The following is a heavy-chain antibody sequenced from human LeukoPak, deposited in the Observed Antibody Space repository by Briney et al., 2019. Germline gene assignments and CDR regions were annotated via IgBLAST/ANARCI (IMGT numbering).Heavy chain of an antibody. V-gene: IGHV1-3*01. CDR2: INAGNDNT. CDR1: GYTFTTYA. Sequence: ASVKVSCKASGYTFTTYAIHWVRQAPGQGLEWMGWINAGNDNTKYSQKFQGRVTMTRNTSISTAYMELSSLRSEDTAVYYCARLATTGTTLGFDYWGQGTLVTVSS. CDR3: ARLATTGTTLGFDY. D-gene: IGHD1-1*01. J-gene: IGHJ4*02.